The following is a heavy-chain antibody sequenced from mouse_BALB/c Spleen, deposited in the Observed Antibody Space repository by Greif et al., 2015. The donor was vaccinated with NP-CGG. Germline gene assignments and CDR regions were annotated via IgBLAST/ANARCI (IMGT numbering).Heavy chain of an antibody. V-gene: IGHV1-7*01. CDR2: INPSTGYT. J-gene: IGHJ2*01. Sequence: VQLQQSGAELAKPGASVKMSCKASGYTFTSYWMHWVKQRPGQGLEWIGYINPSTGYTEYNQKFKDKATLTADKSSSTAYMQLSSLTSEDSAVYYCASYYGSSYFDYGGQGTTLTVSS. CDR3: ASYYGSSYFDY. D-gene: IGHD1-1*01. CDR1: GYTFTSYW.